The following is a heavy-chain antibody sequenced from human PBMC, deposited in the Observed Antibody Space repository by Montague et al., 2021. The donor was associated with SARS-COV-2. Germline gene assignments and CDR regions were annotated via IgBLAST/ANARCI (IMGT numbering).Heavy chain of an antibody. CDR1: GRSIISTSSY. CDR3: VRVSWYYYGSGAFDY. D-gene: IGHD3-10*01. CDR2: ISHRENT. Sequence: SETLSLTCTVSGRSIISTSSYRGWIRQPSGGGLEWMGSISHRENTFYNPSLKSPVTISVDTSKNQFSLKMISVTAADTAIYYCVRVSWYYYGSGAFDYWGQGTLVTVSA. J-gene: IGHJ4*02. V-gene: IGHV4-39*07.